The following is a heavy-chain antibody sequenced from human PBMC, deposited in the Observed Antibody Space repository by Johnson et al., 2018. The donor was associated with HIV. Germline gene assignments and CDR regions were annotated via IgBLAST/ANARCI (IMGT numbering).Heavy chain of an antibody. V-gene: IGHV3-30*04. Sequence: QVQLVESGGGVVQPGRSLRLSCAASGFTFSSYAMHWVRQAPGKGLEWAAVISNDGSAKYYAYSVKGRFTISRDNSKNSLYLQMNSLRAEDTAVYYCVAATGANGLDIWGQGTKVTISS. CDR1: GFTFSSYA. CDR3: VAATGANGLDI. D-gene: IGHD1-26*01. J-gene: IGHJ3*02. CDR2: ISNDGSAK.